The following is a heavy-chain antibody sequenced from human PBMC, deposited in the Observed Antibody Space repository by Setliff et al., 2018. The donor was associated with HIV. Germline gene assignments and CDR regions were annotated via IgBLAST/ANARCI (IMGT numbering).Heavy chain of an antibody. CDR1: GYTFRNYA. V-gene: IGHV1-3*01. Sequence: ASVKVSCKASGYTFRNYAIHWVRQAPGQRLEWMGWINAGNGNTKYAQKFQGRVPITRDASASTAYMELSSLRSEDTAMYYCARVAFSGGSCYSYFKHWGQGTLVTVS. CDR2: INAGNGNT. J-gene: IGHJ1*01. CDR3: ARVAFSGGSCYSYFKH. D-gene: IGHD2-15*01.